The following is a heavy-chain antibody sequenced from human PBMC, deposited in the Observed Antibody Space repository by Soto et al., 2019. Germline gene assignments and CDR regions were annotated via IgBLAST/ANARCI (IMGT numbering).Heavy chain of an antibody. D-gene: IGHD6-6*01. CDR3: ARAVRYSRSPSGYYYGMDV. J-gene: IGHJ6*02. V-gene: IGHV4-34*01. CDR2: INHSGST. Sequence: SETLSLTCAVYGGSFSGYYWSWIRQPPGKGLEWIGEINHSGSTNYNPSLKSRVTISVDTSKNQFSLKLSSVTAADTAVYYCARAVRYSRSPSGYYYGMDVWGQGTTVTVSS. CDR1: GGSFSGYY.